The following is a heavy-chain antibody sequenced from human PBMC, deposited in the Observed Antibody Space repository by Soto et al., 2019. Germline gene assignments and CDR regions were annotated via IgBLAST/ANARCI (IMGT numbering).Heavy chain of an antibody. CDR3: ARDVRPPGLAYFDL. CDR1: GGSMSRYY. J-gene: IGHJ2*01. Sequence: SETLSLTCSFSGGSMSRYYWTWIRQPPGKGLEWIGNVHHTGNTNYNASLKSRVTISLDTSNSDFSLHLTSVTAADTAVYYCARDVRPPGLAYFDLWGPGTLVTVPQ. V-gene: IGHV4-59*01. D-gene: IGHD2-8*02. CDR2: VHHTGNT.